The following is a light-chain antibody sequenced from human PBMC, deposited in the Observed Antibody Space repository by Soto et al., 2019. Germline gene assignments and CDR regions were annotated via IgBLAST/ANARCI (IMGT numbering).Light chain of an antibody. CDR1: QSVSSSY. Sequence: EVVLTQSPGTLSLSPGERATLSCRASQSVSSSYLAWYRQKPGQAPRLLIYGASSRATGIPDRFSGSGSGTDFTLTISRLEPEDFALYYCQQYGSSPLTFGVGTKVEIK. V-gene: IGKV3-20*01. J-gene: IGKJ4*01. CDR3: QQYGSSPLT. CDR2: GAS.